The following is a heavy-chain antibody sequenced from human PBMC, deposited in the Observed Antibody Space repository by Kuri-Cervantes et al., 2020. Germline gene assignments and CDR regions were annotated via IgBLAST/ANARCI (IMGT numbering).Heavy chain of an antibody. D-gene: IGHD6-19*01. CDR2: IYYSGST. CDR3: ASGSSGWYMN. J-gene: IGHJ4*02. CDR1: GVSVSINSYY. Sequence: ESLKISCTVSGVSVSINSYYWNWIRQPPGKGLEWIGSIYYSGSTNYNPSLKSRVTISVDTSKNQFPLKLSSVTAADTAVYYCASGSSGWYMNWGQGTLVTVSS. V-gene: IGHV4-61*01.